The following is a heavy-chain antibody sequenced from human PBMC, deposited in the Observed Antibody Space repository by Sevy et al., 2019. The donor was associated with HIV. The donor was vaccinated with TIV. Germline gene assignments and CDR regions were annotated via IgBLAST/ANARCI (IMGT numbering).Heavy chain of an antibody. CDR1: GFTFSNHW. D-gene: IGHD3-10*01. CDR3: ARDRRVEYGGSDY. J-gene: IGHJ4*02. V-gene: IGHV3-7*03. Sequence: GGSLRLSCAVSGFTFSNHWMTGVRQAPRKGLEWVANIKKDRTDKFYVDSVMGRFSISRDNAKDLLYLQMNSLRVEDTAVYYCARDRRVEYGGSDYWGQGTLVTVSS. CDR2: IKKDRTDK.